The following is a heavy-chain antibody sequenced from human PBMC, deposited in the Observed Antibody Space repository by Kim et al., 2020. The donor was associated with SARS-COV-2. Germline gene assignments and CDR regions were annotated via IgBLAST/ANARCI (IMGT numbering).Heavy chain of an antibody. CDR2: IYYSGST. J-gene: IGHJ3*02. V-gene: IGHV4-39*01. CDR1: GGSISSSSYY. Sequence: SETLSLTCTVSGGSISSSSYYWGWIRQPPGKGLEWIGSIYYSGSTYYNPSLKSRVTISVDTSKNQFSLKLSSVTAADTAVYYCAISEYSSSFFDIWGQGTMVTVSS. CDR3: AISEYSSSFFDI. D-gene: IGHD6-6*01.